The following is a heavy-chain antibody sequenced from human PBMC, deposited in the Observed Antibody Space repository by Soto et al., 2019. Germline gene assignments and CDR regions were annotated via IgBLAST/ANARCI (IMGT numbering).Heavy chain of an antibody. CDR1: GGSISSYY. J-gene: IGHJ4*02. CDR3: AGQGYYDILTGFTPDYFDY. V-gene: IGHV4-59*08. D-gene: IGHD3-9*01. Sequence: QVQLQESGPGLVKPSETLSLTCTVSGGSISSYYWSWIRQPPGKGLEWIGYIYYSGSTNYNTSLKSRVTITVDTSKYHFSLQLSSVTAADTAVYYCAGQGYYDILTGFTPDYFDYWGQGTLVTVSS. CDR2: IYYSGST.